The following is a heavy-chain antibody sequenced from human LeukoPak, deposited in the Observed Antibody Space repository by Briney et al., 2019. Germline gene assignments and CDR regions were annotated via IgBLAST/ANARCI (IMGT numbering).Heavy chain of an antibody. J-gene: IGHJ6*02. CDR1: GFIFDDYA. D-gene: IGHD5-18*01. CDR2: ISWNSGSI. Sequence: GGSLRLSCAASGFIFDDYAIHWVRQAPGKGLEWVSGISWNSGSIGYADSVKGRFTISRDNAKNSLYLQMNSLRAEDTAVYYCARFTDTAMVTSYYGMDVWGQGTTVTVSS. V-gene: IGHV3-9*01. CDR3: ARFTDTAMVTSYYGMDV.